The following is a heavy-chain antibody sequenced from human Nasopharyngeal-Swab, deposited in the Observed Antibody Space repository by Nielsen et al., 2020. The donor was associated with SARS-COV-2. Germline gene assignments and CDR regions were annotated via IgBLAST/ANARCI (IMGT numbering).Heavy chain of an antibody. CDR2: INPGSGGT. J-gene: IGHJ6*02. CDR1: GCTFTGYY. V-gene: IGHV1-46*01. CDR3: ARRGRCSGSSCDMDV. D-gene: IGHD2-2*01. Sequence: ASVKVSCKASGCTFTGYYMHWVRQAPGQGLEWMGMINPGSGGTTYAQKFQGRVTMTRDTSTSTVFMDLSSLRSEDTAVYCCARRGRCSGSSCDMDVWGQGTTVTVSS.